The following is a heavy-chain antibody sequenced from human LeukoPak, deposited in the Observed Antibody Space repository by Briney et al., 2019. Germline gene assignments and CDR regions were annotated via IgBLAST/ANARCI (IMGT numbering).Heavy chain of an antibody. CDR1: GFTFSSYS. D-gene: IGHD6-13*01. Sequence: GGSLRLSCAASGFTFSSYSMNWVRQAPGKGLEWVSYISSSSSTIYYADSVKGRFTISRDNAKNSLYLQMNSLRAEDTAVYYCARGRIAASYYYYYYMDVWGKGTTVTVSS. J-gene: IGHJ6*03. CDR3: ARGRIAASYYYYYYMDV. V-gene: IGHV3-48*01. CDR2: ISSSSSTI.